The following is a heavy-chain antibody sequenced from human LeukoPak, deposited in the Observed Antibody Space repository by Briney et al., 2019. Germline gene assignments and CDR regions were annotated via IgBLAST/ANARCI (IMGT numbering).Heavy chain of an antibody. CDR2: INPNSGDT. Sequence: ASVKVSCKASGYTFTAYYMHWVRQAPGQGLEWMGRINPNSGDTIYAQNFQGRVTVTRDTSISTAYMELSRLRSDDTAVYYCARDYYYYYYMDVWGKGTTVTVSS. CDR3: ARDYYYYYYMDV. V-gene: IGHV1-2*06. CDR1: GYTFTAYY. J-gene: IGHJ6*03.